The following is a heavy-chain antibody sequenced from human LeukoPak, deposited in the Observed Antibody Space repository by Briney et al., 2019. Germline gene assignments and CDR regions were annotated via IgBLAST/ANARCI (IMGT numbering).Heavy chain of an antibody. CDR2: IRSKANNYAT. Sequence: PGGSLRLSCATSGFIFSTSAIYWVRQAPGKGLEWVGRIRSKANNYATAYAESVKGRFTISRDDSKNTAFLQMNSLKIEDTAMYYCHRERITGGQGTLVTVSS. J-gene: IGHJ4*02. CDR3: HRERIT. V-gene: IGHV3-73*01. D-gene: IGHD2/OR15-2a*01. CDR1: GFIFSTSA.